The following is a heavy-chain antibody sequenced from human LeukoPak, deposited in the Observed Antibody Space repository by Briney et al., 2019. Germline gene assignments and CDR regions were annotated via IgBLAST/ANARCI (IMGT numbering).Heavy chain of an antibody. CDR1: GFTFSKYW. Sequence: GGSLRLSCAASGFTFSKYWMSWVRQAPGKGLEWVANIRQDGSEKYYVDSVKGRFTISRDNSKNTLYLQMNSLRAEDTAVYYCALDSGPYYFDYWGQGTLVTVSS. D-gene: IGHD3/OR15-3a*01. V-gene: IGHV3-7*03. J-gene: IGHJ4*02. CDR3: ALDSGPYYFDY. CDR2: IRQDGSEK.